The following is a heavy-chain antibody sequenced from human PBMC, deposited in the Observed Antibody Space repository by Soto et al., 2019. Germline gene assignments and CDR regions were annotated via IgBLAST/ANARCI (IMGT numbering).Heavy chain of an antibody. D-gene: IGHD4-17*01. V-gene: IGHV1-18*01. CDR1: GYSFSNFG. CDR2: VSGHDGST. CDR3: ARDYGDYRLHF. J-gene: IGHJ4*02. Sequence: QVQLVQSGGEVKKPGASVKVSCQTSGYSFSNFGVSWVRQAPGQGLEWLGWVSGHDGSTNYAPNLQDRLTMTTDSATRTAYMELRGLTSDDKAICYCARDYGDYRLHFWGQGTHVTVSS.